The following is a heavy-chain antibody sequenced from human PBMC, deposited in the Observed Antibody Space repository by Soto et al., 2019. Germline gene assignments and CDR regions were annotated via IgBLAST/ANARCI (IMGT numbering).Heavy chain of an antibody. V-gene: IGHV4-59*01. Sequence: PSETLSLTCAVSGGSIDNYYWSWIRQPPGKGLEWIGYIYSSGYTKYNPSLKSRVAISVDTSKNQFSLKLRSVTAADTAVYYCARDYPYFTVTSSGGLDVWGQGTTGTVSS. D-gene: IGHD4-17*01. CDR3: ARDYPYFTVTSSGGLDV. CDR1: GGSIDNYY. J-gene: IGHJ6*02. CDR2: IYSSGYT.